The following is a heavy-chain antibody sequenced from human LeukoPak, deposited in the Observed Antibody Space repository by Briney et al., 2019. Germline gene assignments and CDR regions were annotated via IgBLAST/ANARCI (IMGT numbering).Heavy chain of an antibody. J-gene: IGHJ6*02. CDR2: ISYDGSNE. V-gene: IGHV3-30*04. Sequence: GGSLRLSCAASGFTFSNYAMSWVRQAPGKGLEWVALISYDGSNEYYADSVRGRFTISRDNSKFTLYMQMNSLRAEDTAVYYCARVRAGYCTSTSCYTGMDVWGQGTTVTVSS. CDR3: ARVRAGYCTSTSCYTGMDV. D-gene: IGHD2-2*01. CDR1: GFTFSNYA.